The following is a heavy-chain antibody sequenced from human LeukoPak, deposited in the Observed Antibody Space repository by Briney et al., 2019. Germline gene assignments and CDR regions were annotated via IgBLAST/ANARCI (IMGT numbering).Heavy chain of an antibody. Sequence: GGSLRLSCAASGFTFSSYSMHWVRQTPGKGLEWVAVISYDGDSIYYADSVKGRFTISRDNSKSTLYLQMNSLRAEDTAMYYCARGFRYGYHFDYWGQGTLVTVSS. CDR1: GFTFSSYS. D-gene: IGHD5-18*01. V-gene: IGHV3-30-3*01. CDR2: ISYDGDSI. J-gene: IGHJ4*02. CDR3: ARGFRYGYHFDY.